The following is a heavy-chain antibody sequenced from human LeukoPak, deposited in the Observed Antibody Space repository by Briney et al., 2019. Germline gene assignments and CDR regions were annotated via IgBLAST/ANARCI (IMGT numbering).Heavy chain of an antibody. CDR2: INHSGST. Sequence: SETLSLTCAVYGGSFSGYYWSWIRQPPGKGLEWIGEINHSGSTNYNPSLKSRVTTSVDTSKNQFSLKLSSVTAADTAVYYCARKTYYYGMDVWGQGTTVTVSS. CDR1: GGSFSGYY. V-gene: IGHV4-34*01. J-gene: IGHJ6*02. CDR3: ARKTYYYGMDV.